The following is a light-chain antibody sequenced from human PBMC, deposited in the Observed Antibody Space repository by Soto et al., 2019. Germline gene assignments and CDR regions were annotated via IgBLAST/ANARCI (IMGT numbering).Light chain of an antibody. CDR2: TAS. CDR1: QSIDRY. Sequence: DIQMTQSPSSLSASVGDTVTITCRASQSIDRYLNWYQQKPGRAPNXLIYTASTLQSGVPSRFSGSGSGTDLTITISSLQPEDFATYYCQQSYTTPGAFGQGTRLEIK. J-gene: IGKJ5*01. V-gene: IGKV1-39*01. CDR3: QQSYTTPGA.